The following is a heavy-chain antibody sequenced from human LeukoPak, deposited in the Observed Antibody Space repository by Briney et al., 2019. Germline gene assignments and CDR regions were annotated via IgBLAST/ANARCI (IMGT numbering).Heavy chain of an antibody. V-gene: IGHV3-30-3*01. CDR2: ISYDGSNK. Sequence: GGSLRLSCAASGFTFSSYAMSWVCQAPGKGLEWVAVISYDGSNKYYADSVKGRFTISRDNSKNTLYLQMNSLRAEDTAVYYCARDRGSGSYLDYWGQGTLVTVSS. CDR1: GFTFSSYA. D-gene: IGHD1-26*01. J-gene: IGHJ4*02. CDR3: ARDRGSGSYLDY.